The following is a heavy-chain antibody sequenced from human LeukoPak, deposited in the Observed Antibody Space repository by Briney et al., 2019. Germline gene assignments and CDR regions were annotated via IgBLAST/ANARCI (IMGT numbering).Heavy chain of an antibody. V-gene: IGHV1-69*13. D-gene: IGHD2-15*01. CDR3: ARGFRAYCSGGSCYGVYY. Sequence: SVKVSCKASGGTFSSYAISWVRQAPGQGLEWMGGIIPIFGTANYAQKFQGRVTITADESTSTAYMELSSLRSEDTAVYYCARGFRAYCSGGSCYGVYYWGQGTLVTVSS. CDR1: GGTFSSYA. CDR2: IIPIFGTA. J-gene: IGHJ4*02.